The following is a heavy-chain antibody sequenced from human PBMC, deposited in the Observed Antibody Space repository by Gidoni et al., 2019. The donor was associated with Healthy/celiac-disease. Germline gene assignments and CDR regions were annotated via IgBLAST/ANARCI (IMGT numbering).Heavy chain of an antibody. D-gene: IGHD2-15*01. CDR1: GFTFSNAW. CDR3: TTELTVVTKIDY. CDR2: IKSKTDGGTT. V-gene: IGHV3-15*01. Sequence: EVQLVESGGGLVKPGGSLRLSCAASGFTFSNAWMSWVRQAPGKGLEGVGRIKSKTDGGTTDYAAPVKGRFTISRDDSKNTLYLQMNSLKTEDTAVYYCTTELTVVTKIDYWGQGTLVTVSS. J-gene: IGHJ4*02.